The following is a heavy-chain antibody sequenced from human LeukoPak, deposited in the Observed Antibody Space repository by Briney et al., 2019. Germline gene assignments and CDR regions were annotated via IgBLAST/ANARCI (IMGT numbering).Heavy chain of an antibody. CDR2: ISSSSSYI. V-gene: IGHV3-21*01. J-gene: IGHJ3*02. D-gene: IGHD2-2*01. CDR3: AREPRKDCSSTSRCAFDI. CDR1: GFTFSSYS. Sequence: GGSLRLSCAASGFTFSSYSMNWVRQAPGKGLEWVSSISSSSSYIYYADSVKGRFTISRDNAKNSLYLQMNSLRVEDTAVYYCAREPRKDCSSTSRCAFDIWGQGTMVTVSS.